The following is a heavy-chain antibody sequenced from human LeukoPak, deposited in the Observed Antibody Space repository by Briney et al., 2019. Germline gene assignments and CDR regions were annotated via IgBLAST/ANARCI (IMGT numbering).Heavy chain of an antibody. Sequence: GESLKISCKGSGYSFTTYWIGWVRQMPGKGLEWMGIIYPGDSDTRYSPSFQGQVTISPDKSLSSPYLQWTSLKTSDTAMYYCAGRGPPVFDCRGWSCFSALYFFYFWGQGTLVTVSS. CDR1: GYSFTTYW. V-gene: IGHV5-51*01. D-gene: IGHD2-15*01. CDR2: IYPGDSDT. J-gene: IGHJ4*02. CDR3: AGRGPPVFDCRGWSCFSALYFFYF.